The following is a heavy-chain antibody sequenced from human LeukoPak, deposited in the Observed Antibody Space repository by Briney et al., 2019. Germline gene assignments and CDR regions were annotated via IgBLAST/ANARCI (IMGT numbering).Heavy chain of an antibody. J-gene: IGHJ5*02. V-gene: IGHV4-38-2*01. CDR1: GYSISSGYY. D-gene: IGHD3-3*01. CDR3: ASSSLEHASYNWFDP. CDR2: IYHSGST. Sequence: SETLSLTCAVSGYSISSGYYWGWIRQPPGKGLEWIGSIYHSGSTYYNPSLKSRVTISVDTSKNQFSLKLSSVTAADTAVYYCASSSLEHASYNWFDPWGQGTLVTVSS.